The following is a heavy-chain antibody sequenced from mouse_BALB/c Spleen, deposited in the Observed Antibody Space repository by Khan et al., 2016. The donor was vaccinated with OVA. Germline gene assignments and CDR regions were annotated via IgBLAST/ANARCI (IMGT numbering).Heavy chain of an antibody. D-gene: IGHD2-1*01. J-gene: IGHJ1*01. Sequence: QVQLQQSGPGLVAPSQSLSITCTVSGFSLTSYGVHWVRQPPGKGLEWLGVIWTGGSTNYNSALMSRLSISKDNSKSQVFLKMNSLQTDDTAMYYCARYYGNYWWYFDVWGAGTTVTVSS. CDR1: GFSLTSYG. V-gene: IGHV2-9*02. CDR3: ARYYGNYWWYFDV. CDR2: IWTGGST.